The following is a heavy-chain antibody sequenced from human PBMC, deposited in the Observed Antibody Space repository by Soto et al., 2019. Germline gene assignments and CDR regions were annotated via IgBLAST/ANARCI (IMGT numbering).Heavy chain of an antibody. CDR1: GYSFTSYW. J-gene: IGHJ5*02. CDR3: ASLGPPYSGSWTLDP. D-gene: IGHD1-26*01. Sequence: GESLKISCKGSGYSFTSYWISWVRQMPGKGLEWMGRIDPSDSYTNYSPSFQGHVTISADKSISTAYLQWSSLKASDTAMYYCASLGPPYSGSWTLDPWGQGTLVTVSS. V-gene: IGHV5-10-1*01. CDR2: IDPSDSYT.